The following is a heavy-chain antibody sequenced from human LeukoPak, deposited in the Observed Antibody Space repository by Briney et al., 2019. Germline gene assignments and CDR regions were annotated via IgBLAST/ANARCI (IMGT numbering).Heavy chain of an antibody. CDR2: IQQDGSGE. J-gene: IGHJ4*02. Sequence: GGSLRLSCEASGFPFSTFWMIWVRQPPGKGLEWVAKIQQDGSGEEYVDSVKGRFTISRDNAKNSLYLQMNSLRAEDTAVYYCARESPPAIVVVPAAIYYWGQGTLVTVSS. CDR3: ARESPPAIVVVPAAIYY. CDR1: GFPFSTFW. D-gene: IGHD2-2*01. V-gene: IGHV3-7*03.